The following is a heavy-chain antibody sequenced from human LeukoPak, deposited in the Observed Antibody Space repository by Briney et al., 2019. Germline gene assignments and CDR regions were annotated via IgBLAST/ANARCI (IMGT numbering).Heavy chain of an antibody. CDR3: AREVNMGFIDQLRFHYYYYMDV. CDR1: GYTFTSYY. V-gene: IGHV1-46*01. CDR2: IYPGGGST. J-gene: IGHJ6*03. Sequence: GASVKVSCKASGYTFTSYYIHWVRQAPGQGLEWMGIIYPGGGSTNYAQKLQGRVTMTTDTSTSTAYMELRSLRSDDTAVYYCAREVNMGFIDQLRFHYYYYMDVWGKGTTVTVSS. D-gene: IGHD3-16*01.